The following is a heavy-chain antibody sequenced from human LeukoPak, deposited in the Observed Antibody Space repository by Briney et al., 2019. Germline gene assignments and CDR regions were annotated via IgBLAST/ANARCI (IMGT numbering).Heavy chain of an antibody. V-gene: IGHV3-33*01. CDR2: IWYDGSNK. Sequence: PGGSLRLSCAASGFTFSSYGMHRVRQAPGKGLEWVAVIWYDGSNKYYADSVKGRFTISRDNSKNTLYLQINSLRAEDTAVYYCARDRVLRYFDWLFDYWGQGTLVTVSS. CDR3: ARDRVLRYFDWLFDY. J-gene: IGHJ4*02. D-gene: IGHD3-9*01. CDR1: GFTFSSYG.